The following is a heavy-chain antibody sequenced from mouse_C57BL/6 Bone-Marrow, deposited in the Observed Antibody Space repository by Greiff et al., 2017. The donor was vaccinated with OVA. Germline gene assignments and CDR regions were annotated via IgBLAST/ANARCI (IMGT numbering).Heavy chain of an antibody. CDR2: ISSGSSTI. V-gene: IGHV5-17*01. CDR3: ASRGGKNYFDY. D-gene: IGHD2-1*01. CDR1: GFTFSDYG. Sequence: EVKLVESGGGLVKPGGSLKLSCAASGFTFSDYGMHWVRQAPEKGLEWVAYISSGSSTIYYADTVTGRFTISRDNAKNTLFLQMTSLRSEDTAMYYCASRGGKNYFDYWGQGTTLTVSS. J-gene: IGHJ2*01.